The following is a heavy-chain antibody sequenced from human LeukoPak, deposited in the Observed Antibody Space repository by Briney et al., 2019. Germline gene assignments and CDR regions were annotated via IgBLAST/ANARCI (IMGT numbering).Heavy chain of an antibody. CDR1: GFTFRSYG. D-gene: IGHD3-3*01. CDR3: AKSGSTIFGVVIAHYYMDV. CDR2: IRYDGSNK. J-gene: IGHJ6*03. V-gene: IGHV3-30*02. Sequence: GGSLRLSCAASGFTFRSYGMHWVRQAPGKGLEWVAFIRYDGSNKYYADSVKGLFTISRDNSKNTLYLQMNSLRAEDTAVYYCAKSGSTIFGVVIAHYYMDVWGKGTTVTVSS.